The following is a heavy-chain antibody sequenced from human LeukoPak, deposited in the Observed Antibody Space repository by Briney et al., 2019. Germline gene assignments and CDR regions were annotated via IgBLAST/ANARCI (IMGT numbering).Heavy chain of an antibody. V-gene: IGHV1-69*04. Sequence: ASVKVPCKASGGTFSSYAIGWVRQAPGQGLEWMGRIIPILGIANNAQKFQDRVTITADKSTSTAYMELSSLRFEDTAVYYCATFSEWLAHWGQGTLVTVSS. CDR3: ATFSEWLAH. CDR1: GGTFSSYA. D-gene: IGHD3-10*01. J-gene: IGHJ5*02. CDR2: IIPILGIA.